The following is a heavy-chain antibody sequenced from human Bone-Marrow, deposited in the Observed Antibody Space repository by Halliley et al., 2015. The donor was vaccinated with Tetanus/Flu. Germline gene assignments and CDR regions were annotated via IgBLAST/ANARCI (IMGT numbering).Heavy chain of an antibody. D-gene: IGHD6-13*01. Sequence: QLVQSGAEVRKPGASVKVSCKTSGYTFLTYGINWVRQAPGQGLEWLGWISAYSGNTNSAQKLQGRLTMTTDTSTYTAYLDLRSLRSDATAVYYCARDLMRGEFGYGTSLYSDFWGQGTLVTVSS. CDR1: GYTFLTYG. CDR2: ISAYSGNT. CDR3: ARDLMRGEFGYGTSLYSDF. J-gene: IGHJ4*02. V-gene: IGHV1-18*04.